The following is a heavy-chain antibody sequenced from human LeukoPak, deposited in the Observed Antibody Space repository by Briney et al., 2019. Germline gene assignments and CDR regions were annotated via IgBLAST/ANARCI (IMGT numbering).Heavy chain of an antibody. CDR3: ARGRGMGFLEWLLLDS. V-gene: IGHV1-2*02. CDR2: INLYNGGT. CDR1: GYTFTDSY. Sequence: ASVKDSCKASGYTFTDSYMHWVRQAPGHGLEWMGWINLYNGGTDYAHKFQGRVTMTSDTSISTAYMELSRLRSDDTAIFYCARGRGMGFLEWLLLDSWGQGTLVTVSS. J-gene: IGHJ4*02. D-gene: IGHD3-3*01.